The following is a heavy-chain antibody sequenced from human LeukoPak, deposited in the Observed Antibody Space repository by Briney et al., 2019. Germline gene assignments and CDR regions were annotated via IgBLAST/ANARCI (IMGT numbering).Heavy chain of an antibody. V-gene: IGHV4-34*01. D-gene: IGHD5-12*01. J-gene: IGHJ4*02. CDR2: INHSGST. CDR1: GGSFSGYY. Sequence: SETLSLTCAVYGGSFSGYYWSWIRQPPGKGLEWIGEINHSGSTNYNPSLKSRVTISVDTSKNQFSLKLSSVTAADTAVYYCARGRYSGYDYVDYWGQGTLVTVSS. CDR3: ARGRYSGYDYVDY.